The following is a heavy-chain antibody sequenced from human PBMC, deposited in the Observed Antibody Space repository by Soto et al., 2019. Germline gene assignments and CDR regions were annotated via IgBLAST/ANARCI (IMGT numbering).Heavy chain of an antibody. CDR2: IYYSGST. CDR3: AGQDIVVVPAADTYYYYGMDV. D-gene: IGHD2-2*01. CDR1: GGSISSSSYY. Sequence: QLQLQESGPGLVKPSETLSLTCTVSGGSISSSSYYWGWIRQPPGKGLEWIGSIYYSGSTYYNPALKSRVTMSVDTSKNQFSLKLSSVTAADTAVYYCAGQDIVVVPAADTYYYYGMDVWGQGTTVTVSS. J-gene: IGHJ6*02. V-gene: IGHV4-39*01.